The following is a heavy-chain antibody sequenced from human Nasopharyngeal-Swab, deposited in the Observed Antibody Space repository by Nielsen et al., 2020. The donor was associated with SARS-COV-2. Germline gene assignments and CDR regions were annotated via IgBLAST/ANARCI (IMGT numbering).Heavy chain of an antibody. CDR2: IIPIFGTA. V-gene: IGHV1-69*13. J-gene: IGHJ4*02. CDR3: ARGGEYGGLSYYFDY. D-gene: IGHD5-12*01. Sequence: SVKVSCKASGGTFSSYAISWVRQAPAQGLEWMGGIIPIFGTANYAQKFQGRVTITADESTSTAYMELSSLRSGDTAVYYCARGGEYGGLSYYFDYWGQGTLVTVSS. CDR1: GGTFSSYA.